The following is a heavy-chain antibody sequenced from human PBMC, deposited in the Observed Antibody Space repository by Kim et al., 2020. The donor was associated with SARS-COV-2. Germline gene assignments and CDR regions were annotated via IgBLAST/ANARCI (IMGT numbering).Heavy chain of an antibody. Sequence: SETLSLTCTVSGGSISSYYWSWIRQPPGKGLEWIGYIYYSGSTNYNPSLKSRVTISVDTSKNQFSLKLSSVTAADTAVYYCARYQPLLTKFDYWGQGTLVTVSS. CDR3: ARYQPLLTKFDY. J-gene: IGHJ4*02. CDR2: IYYSGST. D-gene: IGHD2-2*01. V-gene: IGHV4-59*13. CDR1: GGSISSYY.